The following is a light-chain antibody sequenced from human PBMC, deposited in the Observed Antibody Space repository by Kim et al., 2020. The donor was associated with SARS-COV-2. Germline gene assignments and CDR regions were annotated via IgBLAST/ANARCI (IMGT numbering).Light chain of an antibody. CDR1: QRISNW. Sequence: DIQMTQSPSSLSASVGDRVTITCWASQRISNWLAWYQQKPGKAPKLLIYDVSSLESGVPSRFSGSKSGTEFTLTISSLQSNDFATYYCQHYNTYPWTFGQGTKVDIK. CDR2: DVS. V-gene: IGKV1-5*01. CDR3: QHYNTYPWT. J-gene: IGKJ1*01.